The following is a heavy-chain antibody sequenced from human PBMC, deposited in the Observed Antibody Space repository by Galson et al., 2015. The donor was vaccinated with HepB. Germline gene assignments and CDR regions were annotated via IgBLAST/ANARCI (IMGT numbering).Heavy chain of an antibody. CDR1: GYTFTSYD. CDR3: ARVPGIAAAGTGDWYFDL. V-gene: IGHV1-8*01. CDR2: MNPNSGNT. Sequence: SVKVSCKASGYTFTSYDINWVRQATGQGLEWMGWMNPNSGNTGYAQKFQGRVTMTRNTSISTAYMELSSLRSEDTAVYYCARVPGIAAAGTGDWYFDLWGRGTLVTVSS. J-gene: IGHJ2*01. D-gene: IGHD6-13*01.